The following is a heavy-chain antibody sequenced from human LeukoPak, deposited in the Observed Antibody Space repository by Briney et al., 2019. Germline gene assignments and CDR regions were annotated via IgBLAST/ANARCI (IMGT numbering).Heavy chain of an antibody. CDR1: GFTFSVFE. CDR3: ARSEYYGDGSSTNWLDP. CDR2: ISSSGTII. Sequence: GGSLRLSCAASGFTFSVFEMNWVRQAPGKGLEWVSYISSSGTIIYYAESVKGRFTISRDNTKNSLYLQMNSLGAEDTAVYYCARSEYYGDGSSTNWLDPWGQGTLVTVSS. J-gene: IGHJ5*02. D-gene: IGHD4-17*01. V-gene: IGHV3-48*03.